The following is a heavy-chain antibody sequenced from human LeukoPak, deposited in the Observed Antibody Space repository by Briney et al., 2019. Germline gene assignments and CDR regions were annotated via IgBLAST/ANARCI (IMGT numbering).Heavy chain of an antibody. CDR3: ASRAIAVANA. CDR2: ISFDGTNK. D-gene: IGHD6-19*01. J-gene: IGHJ4*02. Sequence: GGSLRLSCAASGFTFNSYSIHWVRQAPGKGLEWVAVISFDGTNKYYADSVKGRFTISRDNSKNTLYLQMNSLRAEDTAVYYCASRAIAVANARGQGTLVTVSS. CDR1: GFTFNSYS. V-gene: IGHV3-30*04.